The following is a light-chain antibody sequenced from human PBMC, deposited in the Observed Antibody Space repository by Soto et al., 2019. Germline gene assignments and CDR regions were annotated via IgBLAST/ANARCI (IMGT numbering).Light chain of an antibody. Sequence: QSALTQPASVSGSPGQSITISCTGTSSDVGGYNYVSWYQQHPGKAPKLMIYEVSNRPSGVSNRFSGSKSGNTASRTISGLQAEDEAVYYCSSYTTRSTRVFGGGTKLTVL. CDR2: EVS. CDR1: SSDVGGYNY. J-gene: IGLJ3*02. V-gene: IGLV2-14*01. CDR3: SSYTTRSTRV.